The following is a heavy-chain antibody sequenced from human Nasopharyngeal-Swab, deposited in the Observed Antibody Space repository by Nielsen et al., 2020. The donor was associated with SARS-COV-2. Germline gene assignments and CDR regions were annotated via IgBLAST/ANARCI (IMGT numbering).Heavy chain of an antibody. CDR1: GFTFSSYG. V-gene: IGHV3-30*18. D-gene: IGHD3-22*01. J-gene: IGHJ4*02. CDR3: AKQWLLGGHIDY. Sequence: GESLKISCAASGFTFSSYGMHWVRQAPGKGLEWVAVISYDGSNKYYADSVKGRFTISRDNSKNTLYVQMNSLRAEDTAVYYCAKQWLLGGHIDYWGQGTLVTVSS. CDR2: ISYDGSNK.